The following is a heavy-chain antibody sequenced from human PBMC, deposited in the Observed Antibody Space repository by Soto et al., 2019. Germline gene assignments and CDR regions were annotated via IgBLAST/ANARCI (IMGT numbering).Heavy chain of an antibody. D-gene: IGHD5-12*01. J-gene: IGHJ6*02. V-gene: IGHV3-53*02. CDR3: ARESAGYGGGYYYYYGMDV. CDR2: IYSGGST. CDR1: GFTVSSHY. Sequence: EVQLVETGGGLIQPGGSLRLSCAASGFTVSSHYMSWVRQAPGKGLEWVSVIYSGGSTYYADSVKGRFTISRDNSKNTLYLQMNSLRAEDTAVYYCARESAGYGGGYYYYYGMDVWGQRTTVTVSS.